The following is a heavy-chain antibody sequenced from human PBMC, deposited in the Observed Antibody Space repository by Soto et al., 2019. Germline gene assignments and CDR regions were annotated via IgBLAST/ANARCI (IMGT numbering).Heavy chain of an antibody. J-gene: IGHJ1*01. CDR1: GFTFSSYA. D-gene: IGHD2-2*01. V-gene: IGHV3-30-3*01. CDR3: ARDRSLSDYALVH. CDR2: ISYDGSNK. Sequence: QSGGSLRLSCAASGFTFSSYAMHWVRQAPGKGLEWVAVISYDGSNKYYADSVKGRFTISRDNSKNTLYLQMNSLRAEDTAVYYCARDRSLSDYALVHWGQGTLVTVSS.